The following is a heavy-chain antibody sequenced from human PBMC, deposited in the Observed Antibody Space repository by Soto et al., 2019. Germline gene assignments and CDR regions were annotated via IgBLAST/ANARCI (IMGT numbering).Heavy chain of an antibody. D-gene: IGHD2-15*01. V-gene: IGHV3-30-3*01. Sequence: PGGSLRLSCAASGFTFSSYAMHWVRQAPGKGLEWVAVISYDGSNKYYADSVKGRFTISRDNSKNTLYLQMNSLRAEDTAVYYCARDHDPVVVVEIDYWGQGTLVTVSS. CDR3: ARDHDPVVVVEIDY. CDR2: ISYDGSNK. CDR1: GFTFSSYA. J-gene: IGHJ4*02.